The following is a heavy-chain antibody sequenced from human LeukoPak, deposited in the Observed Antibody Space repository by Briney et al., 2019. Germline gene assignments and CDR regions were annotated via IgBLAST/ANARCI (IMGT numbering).Heavy chain of an antibody. CDR2: IKPAGSGY. V-gene: IGHV3-7*01. J-gene: IGHJ4*02. D-gene: IGHD5-12*01. Sequence: GGALILYCAASGFSFNAYWMASVRQAPGPGLEWVANIKPAGSGYFHVDPVKVRFSISRDNGKNLVYRQMNSLRAEDTSVYYCATFGLVAALDLWGQGTLVTVSS. CDR1: GFSFNAYW. CDR3: ATFGLVAALDL.